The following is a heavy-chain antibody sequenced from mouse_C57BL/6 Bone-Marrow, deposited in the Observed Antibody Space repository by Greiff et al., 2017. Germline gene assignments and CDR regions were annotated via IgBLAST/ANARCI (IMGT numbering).Heavy chain of an antibody. CDR2: IRNKANSHAT. D-gene: IGHD1-1*01. CDR1: GFTFSDAW. J-gene: IGHJ4*01. CDR3: TYYGAMDY. V-gene: IGHV6-6*01. Sequence: EVQLMESGGGLVQPGGSMKLSCAASGFTFSDAWMDWVRQSPEKGLEWVAEIRNKANSHATYYAESVKGRFTISRDDSKSSVYLQMNSLRAGDTGIYYWTYYGAMDYWGQGTSVTVSS.